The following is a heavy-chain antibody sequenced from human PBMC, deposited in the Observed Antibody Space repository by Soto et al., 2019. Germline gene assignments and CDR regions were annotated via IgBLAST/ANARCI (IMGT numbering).Heavy chain of an antibody. CDR1: GGSISSGGYY. Sequence: PSETLSLTCTVSGGSISSGGYYWSWFRPLPGKGLEWIGDIYYSGTTYHNPSLRSRLTISGDASKNQFSLKLSSVTAADTALYYCARGRGYSYGPYYFDYWGQGTLVTVSS. J-gene: IGHJ4*02. D-gene: IGHD5-18*01. CDR3: ARGRGYSYGPYYFDY. V-gene: IGHV4-31*03. CDR2: IYYSGTT.